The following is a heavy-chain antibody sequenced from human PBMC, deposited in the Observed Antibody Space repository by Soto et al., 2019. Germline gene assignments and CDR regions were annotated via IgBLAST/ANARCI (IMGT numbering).Heavy chain of an antibody. Sequence: GAPVKVSCKASGYTFTSYGISWVRQAPGQGLEWMGWISAYNGNTNYAQKLQGRVTMTTDTSTSTAYMELRSLRSDDTAVYYCARKNSSGWYVGWSDRDFDIWGQGTMVTVS. CDR3: ARKNSSGWYVGWSDRDFDI. CDR2: ISAYNGNT. D-gene: IGHD6-19*01. CDR1: GYTFTSYG. J-gene: IGHJ3*02. V-gene: IGHV1-18*01.